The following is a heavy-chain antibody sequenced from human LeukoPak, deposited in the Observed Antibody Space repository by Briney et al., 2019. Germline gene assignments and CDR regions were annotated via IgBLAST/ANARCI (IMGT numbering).Heavy chain of an antibody. CDR2: IYYSGMT. J-gene: IGHJ4*02. CDR3: ARAPGFSSGWWDY. Sequence: SETLSLTCAVSGYSISSGYYWGWIRQPPGKRPERIGYIYYSGMTNYNPSLKSRVTISVETSKNQFSLKLSSVTAADTAVYYCARAPGFSSGWWDYWGRGALVTVSS. D-gene: IGHD6-19*01. V-gene: IGHV4-61*01. CDR1: GYSISSGYY.